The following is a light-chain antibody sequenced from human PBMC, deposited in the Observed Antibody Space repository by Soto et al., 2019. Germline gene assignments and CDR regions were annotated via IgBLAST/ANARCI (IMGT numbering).Light chain of an antibody. J-gene: IGLJ2*01. CDR2: GNS. CDR3: QSYDYSLSGHAV. Sequence: QSVLTQPPSVSGAPGQRVTISCTGSSSNIGAGYDVHWYQQLPGTAPKLLIYGNSNRPSGVPDRFSGSKSGTSASLAITGLQAEDEADYYCQSYDYSLSGHAVFGGGTKLTVL. CDR1: SSNIGAGYD. V-gene: IGLV1-40*01.